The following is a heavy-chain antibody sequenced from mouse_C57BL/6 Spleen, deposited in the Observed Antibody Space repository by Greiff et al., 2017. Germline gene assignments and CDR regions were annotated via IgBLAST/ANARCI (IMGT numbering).Heavy chain of an antibody. J-gene: IGHJ2*01. CDR1: GYTFTSYW. CDR2: IHPNSGST. V-gene: IGHV1-64*01. D-gene: IGHD1-1*01. Sequence: VQLQQPGAELVKPGASVKLSCKASGYTFTSYWMHWVKQRPGQGLEWIGMIHPNSGSTNYNEKFKSKATLTVDKSSSTAYMQLSSLTSEDSAVYYCARSYYGSSYEKNYFDYWGQGTTLTVSS. CDR3: ARSYYGSSYEKNYFDY.